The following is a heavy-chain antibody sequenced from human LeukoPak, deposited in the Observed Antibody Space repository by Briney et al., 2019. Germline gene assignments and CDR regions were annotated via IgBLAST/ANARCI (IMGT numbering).Heavy chain of an antibody. CDR2: IYHSGSA. Sequence: SETLSLTCTVSGGSISDSAYYWGWIRQPPGKGLEWIGNIYHSGSAYYNPSLKSRVTISVDTSKNQFSLKLSSVTAADTAVYYCARDGEVLSSSWFWFDPWGQGTLVTVSS. CDR1: GGSISDSAYY. V-gene: IGHV4-39*07. CDR3: ARDGEVLSSSWFWFDP. J-gene: IGHJ5*02. D-gene: IGHD6-13*01.